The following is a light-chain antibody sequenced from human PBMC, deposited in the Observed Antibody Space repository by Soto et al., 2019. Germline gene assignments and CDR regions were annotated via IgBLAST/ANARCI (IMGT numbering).Light chain of an antibody. CDR2: DNN. V-gene: IGLV1-51*01. J-gene: IGLJ1*01. Sequence: QSVLTQPSSVSAAPGQKVTISCSGSGSNIGNNYVSWYQQLPGTAPKLLIYDNNKRPSGIPDRFSGSKSATSATLGITGLQTGDEADYYCGTWDTSLSAYVFGTGTRSPS. CDR1: GSNIGNNY. CDR3: GTWDTSLSAYV.